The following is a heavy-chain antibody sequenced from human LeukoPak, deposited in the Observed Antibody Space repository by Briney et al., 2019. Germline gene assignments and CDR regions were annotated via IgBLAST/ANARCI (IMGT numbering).Heavy chain of an antibody. J-gene: IGHJ4*02. CDR3: ARGGIRFLEWLLSLC. Sequence: GGSLRLSCAASGFTFSSYSMNRVRQAPGKGLEWVSSISSSSSYIYYADSVKGRFTISRDNAKNSLYLQMNSLRAEDTAVYYCARGGIRFLEWLLSLCWGQGTLVTVSS. CDR2: ISSSSSYI. D-gene: IGHD3-3*01. V-gene: IGHV3-21*01. CDR1: GFTFSSYS.